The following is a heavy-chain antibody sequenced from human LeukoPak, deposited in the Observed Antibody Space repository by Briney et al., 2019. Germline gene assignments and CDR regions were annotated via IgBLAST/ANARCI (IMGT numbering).Heavy chain of an antibody. V-gene: IGHV3-66*02. CDR3: ARGNSGSYRLLDY. D-gene: IGHD1-26*01. Sequence: GGSLRLSCAASGFTVSSNYMSWVRQAPGKGLEWVSVIYSGGSTYYADSVKGRFTISRDNPKNTLYLQMNSLRAEDTAVYYCARGNSGSYRLLDYWGQGTLVTVSS. CDR1: GFTVSSNY. J-gene: IGHJ4*02. CDR2: IYSGGST.